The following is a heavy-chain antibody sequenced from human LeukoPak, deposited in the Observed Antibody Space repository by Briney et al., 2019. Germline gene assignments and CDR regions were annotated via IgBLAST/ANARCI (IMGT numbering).Heavy chain of an antibody. J-gene: IGHJ3*02. D-gene: IGHD4-17*01. CDR1: GYTFTSYG. CDR2: ISVYNGNT. V-gene: IGHV1-18*01. Sequence: ASVKVSCKASGYTFTSYGISWVRQAPGQGLEWMGWISVYNGNTNYAQKLRGRVTMTTDTSTSTAYMELRSLRSDDTAVHYCARDRDVVWALTTVRGDFDIWGQGTMVTVSS. CDR3: ARDRDVVWALTTVRGDFDI.